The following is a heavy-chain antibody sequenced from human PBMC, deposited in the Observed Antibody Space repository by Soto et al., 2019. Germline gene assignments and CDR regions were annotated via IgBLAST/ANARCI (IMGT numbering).Heavy chain of an antibody. V-gene: IGHV1-18*01. CDR2: ISAYNGNT. D-gene: IGHD4-17*01. CDR1: GSTFTSYG. CDR3: AIDEFGDPGVY. J-gene: IGHJ4*02. Sequence: QVQLVQSGAEVKKPGASVKVSCKASGSTFTSYGISWVRQAPGQGLEWMGWISAYNGNTNYAQTLQGRVTMTTDTSTSTAYRELRSLRSDDTAVYYCAIDEFGDPGVYWGQGTLVTVSS.